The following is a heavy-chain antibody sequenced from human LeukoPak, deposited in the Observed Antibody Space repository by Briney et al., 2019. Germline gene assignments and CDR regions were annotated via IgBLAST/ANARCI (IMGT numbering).Heavy chain of an antibody. Sequence: SQTLSLTCTVSGGSISSGDYYWSWIRQPAGKGLEWIGRIYTSGSTNYNPSLKSRVTISVDTSKNQFSLKLSSVTAADTAVYYCARFDCSGGSCYFDYWGQRTLVTVSS. V-gene: IGHV4-61*02. CDR2: IYTSGST. CDR1: GGSISSGDYY. D-gene: IGHD2-15*01. J-gene: IGHJ4*02. CDR3: ARFDCSGGSCYFDY.